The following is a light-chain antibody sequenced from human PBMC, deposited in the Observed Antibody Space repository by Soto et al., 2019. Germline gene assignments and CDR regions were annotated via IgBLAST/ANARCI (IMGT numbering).Light chain of an antibody. CDR1: QSISSN. V-gene: IGKV3-20*01. CDR2: GAS. J-gene: IGKJ1*01. CDR3: QQYGSSPRT. Sequence: EIVLTPSPATLSLSPGERATLSCRASQSISSNLAWYQQKPGQAPRRLIYGASTRATGTPDRFSGSGSGTDFTLTISRLEPEDFAVYYCQQYGSSPRTFGQGTKVDIK.